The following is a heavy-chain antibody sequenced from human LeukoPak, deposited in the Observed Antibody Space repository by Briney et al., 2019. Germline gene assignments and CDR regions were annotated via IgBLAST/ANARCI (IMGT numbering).Heavy chain of an antibody. CDR2: ISGSGGST. V-gene: IGHV3-23*01. CDR3: AKGVTIFGVVINY. CDR1: GFTFSSYA. Sequence: GGSLRLSCAASGFTFSSYAMSWVRQAPGKGLEWVSAISGSGGSTYCADSVKGRFTISGDNSKNTLYLQMNSLRAEDTAVYYCAKGVTIFGVVINYWGQGTLVTVSS. D-gene: IGHD3-3*01. J-gene: IGHJ4*02.